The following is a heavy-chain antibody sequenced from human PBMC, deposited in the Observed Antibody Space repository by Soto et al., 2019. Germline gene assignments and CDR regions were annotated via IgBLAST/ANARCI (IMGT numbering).Heavy chain of an antibody. Sequence: GGSLRLSCAASGFTFSSYWMSWVRQAPGKGLEWVANIKQDGSEKYYVDSVKGRFTISRDNAKNSLYLQMNSLRAEDTAVYYCARDNRGYGSGSYYARFDYWGQGTLVTV. CDR3: ARDNRGYGSGSYYARFDY. CDR2: IKQDGSEK. CDR1: GFTFSSYW. D-gene: IGHD3-10*01. V-gene: IGHV3-7*03. J-gene: IGHJ4*02.